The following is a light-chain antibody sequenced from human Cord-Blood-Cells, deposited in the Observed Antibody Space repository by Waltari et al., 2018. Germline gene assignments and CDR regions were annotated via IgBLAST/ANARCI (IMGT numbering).Light chain of an antibody. J-gene: IGKJ2*03. CDR1: QRISRW. CDR3: QQYNSYSYS. V-gene: IGKV1-5*03. CDR2: KAS. Sequence: DIQMTQSPSTLSASVGDRVTITCRASQRISRWLAWYQQKPGKAPKILFYKASSLESGVQSRFSGSGSGTEFTLSISSLQPDDFATYYCQQYNSYSYSFGQGTKLEIK.